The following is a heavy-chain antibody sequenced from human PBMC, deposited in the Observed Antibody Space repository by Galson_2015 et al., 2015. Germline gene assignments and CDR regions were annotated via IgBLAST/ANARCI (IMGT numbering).Heavy chain of an antibody. Sequence: SLRLSCAASGFTFSGYAMSWVRQAPGKGLERVSTISGSGGSTYYADSVKGRFTISRDNSKNTLYLQMSSLRAEDTALYYCAKGCGSSCYSSVDPWGQGTLVTVSS. D-gene: IGHD2-15*01. V-gene: IGHV3-23*01. CDR2: ISGSGGST. J-gene: IGHJ5*02. CDR1: GFTFSGYA. CDR3: AKGCGSSCYSSVDP.